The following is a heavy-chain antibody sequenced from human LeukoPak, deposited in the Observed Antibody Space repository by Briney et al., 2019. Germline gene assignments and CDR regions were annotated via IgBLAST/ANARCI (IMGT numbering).Heavy chain of an antibody. Sequence: GGSLRLSCAASGFTFSSYGMHWVRQAPGKGLEWVAFIRYDGNDKYYSDSVKGRFTISRDTSKNTLYLQMNSLRAEDTAVYYCARHHGGYPFWSRGTNWFDPWGQGTLVTVSS. D-gene: IGHD4-17*01. CDR1: GFTFSSYG. V-gene: IGHV3-30*02. CDR3: ARHHGGYPFWSRGTNWFDP. J-gene: IGHJ5*02. CDR2: IRYDGNDK.